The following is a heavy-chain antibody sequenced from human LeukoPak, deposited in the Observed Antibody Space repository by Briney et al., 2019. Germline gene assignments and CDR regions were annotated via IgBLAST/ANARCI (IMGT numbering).Heavy chain of an antibody. CDR2: IQDDGATT. J-gene: IGHJ4*02. D-gene: IGHD3-22*01. V-gene: IGHV3-30*02. CDR1: GLTFINFP. Sequence: PGGSLRLSCAASGLTFINFPMHWVRQAPGKGLEWVALIQDDGATTNYVDSVRGRFTISRDNSKSTVYLQMNSLKPDDTAVYYCATQSITLVVVISAFDYWGQGTLVTVSS. CDR3: ATQSITLVVVISAFDY.